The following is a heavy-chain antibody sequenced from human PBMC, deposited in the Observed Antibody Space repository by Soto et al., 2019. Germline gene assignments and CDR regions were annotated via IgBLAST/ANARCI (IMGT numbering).Heavy chain of an antibody. CDR2: IGTHADTT. CDR1: GFTFSTYA. V-gene: IGHV3-23*01. Sequence: EVQLLESGGGLVQPGGSLRLSCAASGFTFSTYALTWVRQAPGKGLEWGSSIGTHADTTYYVDSVKGRFSISRDNSKNTVYLQMSSLSAEDTGVYYCARPYVEVAVNDAFDIWGRGTMVTVSS. D-gene: IGHD3-16*01. J-gene: IGHJ3*02. CDR3: ARPYVEVAVNDAFDI.